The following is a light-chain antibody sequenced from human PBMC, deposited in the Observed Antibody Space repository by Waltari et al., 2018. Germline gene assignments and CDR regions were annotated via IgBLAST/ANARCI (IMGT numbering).Light chain of an antibody. CDR2: GTS. Sequence: SCRASQSARSTFAGFQQKPGQPPRLLIYGTSTRATGIPARFSGSGSGTEFSLTISSLQPEDFATYYCQQYDHWPWTFGQGTRVEAK. CDR1: QSARST. CDR3: QQYDHWPWT. V-gene: IGKV3D-15*01. J-gene: IGKJ1*01.